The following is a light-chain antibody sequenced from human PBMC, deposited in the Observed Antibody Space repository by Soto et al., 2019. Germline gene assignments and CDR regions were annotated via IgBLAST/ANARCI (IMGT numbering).Light chain of an antibody. J-gene: IGKJ4*01. CDR2: GAS. CDR1: QGIGNY. V-gene: IGKV1-16*02. Sequence: DIQMTQSPSSLSASVEDRVTITCRASQGIGNYVAWVQQKPGKAPKSQIYGASSLQSGVPSKFNGSGSVTDFTPAIRSQQPEDFATYYCLKYNSYSRIFGGGTKVEIK. CDR3: LKYNSYSRI.